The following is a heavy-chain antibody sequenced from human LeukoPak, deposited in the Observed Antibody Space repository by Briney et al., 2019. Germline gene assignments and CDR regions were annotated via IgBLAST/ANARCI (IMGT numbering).Heavy chain of an antibody. J-gene: IGHJ4*02. CDR3: TYGDSSAYTGVDY. CDR2: IYYSGST. V-gene: IGHV4-59*12. Sequence: SSETLSLTCTVSGGSISSYYWSWIRQPPGKGLEWIGYIYYSGSTNYNPSLKSRVTISVDTSKNQFSLKLSSVTAADTALYYCTYGDSSAYTGVDYWGQGTLVTVSS. CDR1: GGSISSYY. D-gene: IGHD3-22*01.